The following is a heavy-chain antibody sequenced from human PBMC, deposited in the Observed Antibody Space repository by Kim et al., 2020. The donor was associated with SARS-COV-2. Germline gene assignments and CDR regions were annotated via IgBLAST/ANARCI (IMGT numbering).Heavy chain of an antibody. J-gene: IGHJ6*02. CDR3: AREDILTGYWGGMDV. Sequence: QKLQGRVTMTTDTSTSTAYMELRSLRSDDTAVYYCAREDILTGYWGGMDVWGQGTTVTVSS. V-gene: IGHV1-18*01. D-gene: IGHD3-9*01.